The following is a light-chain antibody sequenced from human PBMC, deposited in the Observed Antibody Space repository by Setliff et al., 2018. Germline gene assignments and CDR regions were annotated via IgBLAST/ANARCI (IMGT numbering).Light chain of an antibody. V-gene: IGLV2-8*01. J-gene: IGLJ1*01. CDR3: TFYSGSNNFF. CDR1: GGLVGGYNY. Sequence: QSALTQPPSASGSPGQSVTISCTGTGGLVGGYNYVSWYQQHPGKAPRLTIYEVTKRPSGVPDRFSGSNSGNTASLTVSGLQAEDEADYYCTFYSGSNNFFFGSGTKVTVL. CDR2: EVT.